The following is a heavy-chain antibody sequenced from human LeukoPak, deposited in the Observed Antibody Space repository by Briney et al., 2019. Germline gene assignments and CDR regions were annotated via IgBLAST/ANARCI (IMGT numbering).Heavy chain of an antibody. Sequence: SSETLSLTCAVYGGSFSGYYWSWIRQPPGKGLEWIGEINHSGSTNYNPSLKSRVTISVDTSKNQFSLKLSSVTAADTAVYYCARDSVAGATIDYWGQGTLVTVSS. CDR3: ARDSVAGATIDY. J-gene: IGHJ4*02. CDR2: INHSGST. V-gene: IGHV4-34*01. D-gene: IGHD6-19*01. CDR1: GGSFSGYY.